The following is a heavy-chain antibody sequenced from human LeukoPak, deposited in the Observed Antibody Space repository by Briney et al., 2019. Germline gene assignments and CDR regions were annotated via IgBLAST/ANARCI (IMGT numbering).Heavy chain of an antibody. CDR3: APRKYGSGSYYRD. Sequence: GASVKVSCKASGGTFSSYAISWVRQAPGQGLEWMGGIIPIFGTANYAQKFQGRVTMTEDTSTDTAYMELSSLRSEDTAVYYCAPRKYGSGSYYRDWGQGTLVTVSS. V-gene: IGHV1-69*06. CDR1: GGTFSSYA. CDR2: IIPIFGTA. J-gene: IGHJ4*02. D-gene: IGHD3-10*01.